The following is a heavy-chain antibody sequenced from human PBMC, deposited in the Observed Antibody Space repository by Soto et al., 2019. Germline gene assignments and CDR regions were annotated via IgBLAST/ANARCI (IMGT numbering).Heavy chain of an antibody. D-gene: IGHD3-3*01. J-gene: IGHJ6*03. CDR3: ARVGGNWSGYHYYYMDV. CDR1: GFTFSSYW. Sequence: GGSLRLSCAASGFTFSSYWMHWVRQAPGKGLVWVSRINSDGSSTSYADSVKGRFTISRDNAKNTLYLQMNSLRAEDTAVYYCARVGGNWSGYHYYYMDVWGKGTTVTVSS. V-gene: IGHV3-74*01. CDR2: INSDGSST.